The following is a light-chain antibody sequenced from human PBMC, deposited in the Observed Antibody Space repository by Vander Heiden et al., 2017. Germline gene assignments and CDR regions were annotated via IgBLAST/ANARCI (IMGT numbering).Light chain of an antibody. CDR1: QDINKY. CDR2: DAS. V-gene: IGKV1-33*01. Sequence: DIQMTQSPSSLSASVGDRVTITCQASQDINKYLNWYQQKPGKAPKLLIYDASNLETGVPSRFSGSRSGTDFTFTISSLQPEDIATYYCQQYANLPRTFGQGTKLELK. J-gene: IGKJ2*01. CDR3: QQYANLPRT.